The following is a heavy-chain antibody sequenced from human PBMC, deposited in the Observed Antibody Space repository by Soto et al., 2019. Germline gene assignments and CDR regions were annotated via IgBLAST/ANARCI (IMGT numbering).Heavy chain of an antibody. Sequence: ASVKVSCKTCGYTFPSYGIRWVRQARGQGFEGMGWVSAYNGNTNYAQKLQGRVTMTTDTSTSTVYLALRSLSSDDPAVYYCARAWYCSSTSCYSRGINGYYYYGRDVWGQGTTVTVS. CDR2: VSAYNGNT. CDR3: ARAWYCSSTSCYSRGINGYYYYGRDV. D-gene: IGHD2-2*01. J-gene: IGHJ6*02. CDR1: GYTFPSYG. V-gene: IGHV1-18*01.